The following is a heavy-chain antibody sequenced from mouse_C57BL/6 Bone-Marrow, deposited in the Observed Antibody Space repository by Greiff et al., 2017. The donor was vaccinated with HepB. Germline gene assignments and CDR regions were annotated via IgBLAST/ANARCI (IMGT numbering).Heavy chain of an antibody. J-gene: IGHJ2*01. D-gene: IGHD4-1*01. Sequence: EVQLQQSGPELVKPGASVKISCKASGYSFTGYYMHWVKQSHGNILDWIGYIYPYIGVSSYNQKFKGKAILTADKSSSTAYMKLRSLTSEDSAVYYCTSQNWDWYYFDYWGQGTTLTVSA. CDR2: IYPYIGVS. CDR3: TSQNWDWYYFDY. CDR1: GYSFTGYY. V-gene: IGHV1-31*01.